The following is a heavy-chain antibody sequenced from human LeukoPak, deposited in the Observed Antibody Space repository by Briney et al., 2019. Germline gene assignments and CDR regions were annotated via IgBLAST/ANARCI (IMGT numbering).Heavy chain of an antibody. CDR1: GFTFSSYE. D-gene: IGHD6-19*01. Sequence: GGALRLSCAASGFTFSSYEMNWVRQAPGKGLEWVSYISSSGSTIYYADSVKGRFTTSRDNAKNSLYLQMNSLRVEDTAVYYCARDGYSSGWYDYWGQGTLVTVSS. CDR2: ISSSGSTI. J-gene: IGHJ4*02. V-gene: IGHV3-48*03. CDR3: ARDGYSSGWYDY.